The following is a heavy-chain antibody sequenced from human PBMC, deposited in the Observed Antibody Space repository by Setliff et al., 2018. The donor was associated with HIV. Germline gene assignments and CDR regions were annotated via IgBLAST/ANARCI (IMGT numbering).Heavy chain of an antibody. CDR3: ARVGRNFVATMSADYYYYMDV. V-gene: IGHV1-2*02. D-gene: IGHD5-12*01. CDR2: INPNSGGT. Sequence: ASVKVSCKASGYTFIGDYMHWVRQAPGQGLEWMGWINPNSGGTNFAQKFQGRVTMTRDTSISTAYMELSRLRSDDTAVYYCARVGRNFVATMSADYYYYMDVWGKGTTGTVSS. J-gene: IGHJ6*03. CDR1: GYTFIGDY.